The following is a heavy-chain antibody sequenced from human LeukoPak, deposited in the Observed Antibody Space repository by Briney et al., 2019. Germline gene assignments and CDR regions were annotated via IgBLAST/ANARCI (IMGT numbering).Heavy chain of an antibody. V-gene: IGHV4-34*01. CDR1: GGSFSDYF. CDR3: ARFSRITGGDWGDAFVI. Sequence: SETLFLTCTVYGGSFSDYFWSWIRQPPGKGLEWIGEIDDGGTTNYNPSLMSRVTVDRSKKQFSLTMNSVTAADTAVYYCARFSRITGGDWGDAFVIWGPGTTVSVSS. D-gene: IGHD2-21*02. CDR2: IDDGGTT. J-gene: IGHJ3*02.